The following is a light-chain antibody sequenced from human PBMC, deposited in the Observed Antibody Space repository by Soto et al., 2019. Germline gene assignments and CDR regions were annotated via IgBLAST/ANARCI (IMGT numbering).Light chain of an antibody. CDR2: EVS. J-gene: IGLJ1*01. V-gene: IGLV2-14*01. CDR1: SSDVGGYDY. Sequence: QSVLTQPASVSGSPGQSITISCSGTSSDVGGYDYVSWYQQHPGKAPKLIIYEVSNRPSGVADRFSGSKSGNRAYLTISGLQAEDEADYYCSSYTSSSTLCVFGSGTKVTVL. CDR3: SSYTSSSTLCV.